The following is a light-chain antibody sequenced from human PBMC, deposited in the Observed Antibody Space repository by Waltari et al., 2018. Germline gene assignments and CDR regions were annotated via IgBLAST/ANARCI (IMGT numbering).Light chain of an antibody. V-gene: IGLV1-44*01. CDR1: NSNIGSNT. CDR2: GND. CDR3: AAWDESLKGWV. Sequence: QSVLTQPPSLSGTPGQRVTISCSGSNSNIGSNTVDWYQVLPGTAPKLLIHGNDQRPSGVPDRFSGSKFGASGSLAISGLQPEDESEYYCAAWDESLKGWVFGGGTRLTVL. J-gene: IGLJ3*02.